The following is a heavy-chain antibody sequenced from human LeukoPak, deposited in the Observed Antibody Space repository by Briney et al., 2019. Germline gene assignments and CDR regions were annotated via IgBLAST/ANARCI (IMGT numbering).Heavy chain of an antibody. CDR1: GGTFSSYA. J-gene: IGHJ6*02. CDR2: IIPLLDIP. Sequence: SVKVSCKASGGTFSSYAINWVRQAPGQGLEWMGRIIPLLDIPNYAHSFQGRVTIAADKSTSTAYMELSSLRSEDTAVYYCATALVYDILVHYGMDVWGQGTTVTVSS. D-gene: IGHD3-9*01. V-gene: IGHV1-69*04. CDR3: ATALVYDILVHYGMDV.